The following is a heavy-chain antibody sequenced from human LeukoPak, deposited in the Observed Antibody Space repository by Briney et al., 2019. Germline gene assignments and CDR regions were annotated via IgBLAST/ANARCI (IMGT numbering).Heavy chain of an antibody. J-gene: IGHJ6*02. D-gene: IGHD6-13*01. CDR2: ISYDGSNK. CDR3: ARTPIAAAGTHYYGMDV. V-gene: IGHV3-30*19. CDR1: GFTFSSYG. Sequence: PGGSLRPSCAASGFTFSSYGMHWVRQAPGKGLEWVAVISYDGSNKYYADSVKGRFTISRDNSKNTLYLQMNSLRAEDTAVYYCARTPIAAAGTHYYGMDVWGQGTTVTVSS.